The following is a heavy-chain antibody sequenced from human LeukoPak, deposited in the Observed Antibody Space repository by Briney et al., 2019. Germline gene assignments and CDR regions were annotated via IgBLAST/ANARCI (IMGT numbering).Heavy chain of an antibody. CDR2: IYDSGNT. CDR1: GGSISSYY. D-gene: IGHD5-24*01. J-gene: IGHJ4*02. V-gene: IGHV4-59*08. Sequence: SETLSLTCTVSGGSISSYYWSWIRRPPGKGLEWIGYIYDSGNTNYNPSLRSRVTISVDTSKNQFSLKVRSVTAADTAVYFCARRRGDGYFDYWGQGTLVTVSS. CDR3: ARRRGDGYFDY.